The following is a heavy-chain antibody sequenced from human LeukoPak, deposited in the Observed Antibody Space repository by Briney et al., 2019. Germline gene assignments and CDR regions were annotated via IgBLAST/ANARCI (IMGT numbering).Heavy chain of an antibody. J-gene: IGHJ4*02. CDR3: ARNPAASGSFEY. CDR1: GYTFTNYD. V-gene: IGHV1-8*01. D-gene: IGHD3-10*01. Sequence: ASVKVSCKASGYTFTNYDMHWVRQATGQGLEWMGWMNPNSGNTGYAQRFQGRVTMTRDTSTGTAYMDLSSLTSEDTAVYYCARNPAASGSFEYWGQGTLVTVSS. CDR2: MNPNSGNT.